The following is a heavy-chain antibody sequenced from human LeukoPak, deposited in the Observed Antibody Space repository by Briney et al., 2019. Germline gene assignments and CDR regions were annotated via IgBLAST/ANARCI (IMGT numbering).Heavy chain of an antibody. Sequence: PSETLSLTCTVSGGSISSYYWSWIRQPAGKGLEWIGRIYTSGSTNYNPSLKGRVTMSVDTSKNRFSLKLSSVTAADTAVYYCARVLWSTTVTTGVDYYYYMDVWGKGTTVTVSS. V-gene: IGHV4-4*07. D-gene: IGHD4-17*01. CDR1: GGSISSYY. CDR2: IYTSGST. CDR3: ARVLWSTTVTTGVDYYYYMDV. J-gene: IGHJ6*03.